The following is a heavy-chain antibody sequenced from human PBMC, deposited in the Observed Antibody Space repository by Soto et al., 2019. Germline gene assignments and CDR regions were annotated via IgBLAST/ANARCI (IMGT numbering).Heavy chain of an antibody. J-gene: IGHJ4*02. V-gene: IGHV3-11*01. CDR1: GFTFSDYY. D-gene: IGHD3-10*01. CDR2: ISSSGSTI. CDR3: ARDEVVITMVRGGPFWVY. Sequence: GGSLRLSCAASGFTFSDYYMSWIRQAPGKGLEWVSYISSSGSTIYYADSVKGRFTISRDNAKNSLYLQMNSLRAEDTAVYYCARDEVVITMVRGGPFWVYWGQGTLVTVSS.